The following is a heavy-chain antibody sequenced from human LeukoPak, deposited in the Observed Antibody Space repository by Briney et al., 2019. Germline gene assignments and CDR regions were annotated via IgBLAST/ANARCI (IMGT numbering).Heavy chain of an antibody. CDR3: AKDLCSSSSCYLDI. CDR2: IRYDGNSN. D-gene: IGHD2-2*01. CDR1: GFTFRSYG. Sequence: GGSLRLSCAASGFTFRSYGMHWVRQAPGKGLEWVAFIRYDGNSNYYADSVKGRFTTSRDNSRSTLYLQMNSLRVEDTAVYYCAKDLCSSSSCYLDIWGQGAMVTVSS. V-gene: IGHV3-30*02. J-gene: IGHJ3*02.